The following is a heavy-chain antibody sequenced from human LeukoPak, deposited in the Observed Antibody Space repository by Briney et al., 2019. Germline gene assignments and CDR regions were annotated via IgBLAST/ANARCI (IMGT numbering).Heavy chain of an antibody. J-gene: IGHJ5*02. Sequence: GASVKVSCKASGGTFSSYAISWVRQAPGQGLEWMGRIIPIFGIANYAQKFQGRVTITADKSTSTAYMELSSLRSEDTAVYYCARGGYDDWFDPWGQGTLVTVSS. CDR1: GGTFSSYA. CDR2: IIPIFGIA. CDR3: ARGGYDDWFDP. V-gene: IGHV1-69*04. D-gene: IGHD5-12*01.